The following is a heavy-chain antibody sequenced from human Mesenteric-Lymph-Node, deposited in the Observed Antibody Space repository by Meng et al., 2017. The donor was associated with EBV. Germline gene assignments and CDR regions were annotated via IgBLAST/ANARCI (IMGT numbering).Heavy chain of an antibody. CDR2: INHSGST. CDR3: ARGKTMVRGVTSDY. J-gene: IGHJ4*02. D-gene: IGHD3-10*01. CDR1: GGSFRGYY. Sequence: QVQPPVVGAGLLNPSETLSLTCVVYGGSFRGYYCTWIRQPPGKGLEWIGEINHSGSTNYNPSLKSRVTISLDTSKNQFSLKLNSVTAADTAVYYCARGKTMVRGVTSDYWGQGTLVTVSS. V-gene: IGHV4-34*01.